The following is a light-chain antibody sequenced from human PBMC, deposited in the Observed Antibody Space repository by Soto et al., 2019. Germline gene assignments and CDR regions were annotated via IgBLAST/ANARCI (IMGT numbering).Light chain of an antibody. CDR1: SSKIGSNT. J-gene: IGLJ1*01. V-gene: IGLV1-44*01. Sequence: QAVLTQPPSAVGTPRQRGTISCSGSSSKIGSNTVNWYQQLPGTAPKLLIYSNNQRPSGVPDRFSGSKSGTSASLAISGLQSEDEADYYCAAWDDSLNGRYVFGTGTKVTVL. CDR3: AAWDDSLNGRYV. CDR2: SNN.